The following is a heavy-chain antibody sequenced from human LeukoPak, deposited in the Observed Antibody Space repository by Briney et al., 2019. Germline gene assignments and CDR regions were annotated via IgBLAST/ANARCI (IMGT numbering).Heavy chain of an antibody. CDR3: ARPPGIAAAWFDP. J-gene: IGHJ5*02. Sequence: SETLSLTCAVYGGSFSGYYWSWIRQPPGKGLEWIGEINHSGSTNYNPSLKSRVTISVDTSKNQFSLKLSSVTAADTAAYYCARPPGIAAAWFDPWGQGTLVTVSS. CDR1: GGSFSGYY. V-gene: IGHV4-34*01. CDR2: INHSGST. D-gene: IGHD6-13*01.